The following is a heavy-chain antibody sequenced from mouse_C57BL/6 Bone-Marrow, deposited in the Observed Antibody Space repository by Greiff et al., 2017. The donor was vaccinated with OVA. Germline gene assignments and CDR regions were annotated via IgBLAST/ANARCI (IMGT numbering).Heavy chain of an antibody. J-gene: IGHJ2*01. Sequence: VQLQQSGPGLAKPSQTLSLTCSVTGYSITSDYWNWIRKFPGNKLEYMGYISYSGSTYSNPSLKSRISITRDTSKNQEYLQLNSVTTEDTATYYCARSPCYGSKGGYYFDDWGKGTTLTVSS. CDR3: ARSPCYGSKGGYYFDD. D-gene: IGHD1-1*01. CDR1: GYSITSDY. CDR2: ISYSGST. V-gene: IGHV3-8*01.